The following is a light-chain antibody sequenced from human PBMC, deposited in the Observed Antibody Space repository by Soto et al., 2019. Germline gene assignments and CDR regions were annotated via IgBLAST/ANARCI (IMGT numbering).Light chain of an antibody. CDR3: QQYRDSLGT. CDR2: GAS. V-gene: IGKV3-20*01. CDR1: QSVISTY. Sequence: ELVLTQSPGTLSLSPGERATLSCRASQSVISTYLAWYQQKPGQAPRLLIYGASSRAPGIPDMFSGSGSGTDFTLTISRLEPEDFAVYYCQQYRDSLGTFGHGTKVEIK. J-gene: IGKJ1*01.